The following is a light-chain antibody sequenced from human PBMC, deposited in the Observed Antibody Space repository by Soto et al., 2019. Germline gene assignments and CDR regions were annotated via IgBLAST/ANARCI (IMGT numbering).Light chain of an antibody. Sequence: DIVMTQSPLPLPVTPGEPASISCRASQSLLHSDGYNYVDWYLQKPGQSPQLLIYLGSNRASGVPDRLSGSGAVTDFTLKISRVEAEDVGVYFCMQSLHTPPTFGGGTKVEIK. J-gene: IGKJ4*01. V-gene: IGKV2-28*01. CDR2: LGS. CDR1: QSLLHSDGYNY. CDR3: MQSLHTPPT.